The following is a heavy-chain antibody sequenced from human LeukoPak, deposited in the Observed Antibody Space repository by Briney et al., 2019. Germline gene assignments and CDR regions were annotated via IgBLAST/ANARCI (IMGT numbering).Heavy chain of an antibody. CDR3: ATATGGNWGLDF. CDR2: IIPIFGTT. V-gene: IGHV1-69*13. Sequence: ASVKVSCKASGGTFSSTYAISWVRQAPGQGLEWMGGIIPIFGTTSYAQKFQGRVTITAVESTSTAYMELSSLRTEDTAVYYCATATGGNWGLDFWGQGILVTVSS. J-gene: IGHJ4*02. D-gene: IGHD3-16*01. CDR1: GGTFSSTYA.